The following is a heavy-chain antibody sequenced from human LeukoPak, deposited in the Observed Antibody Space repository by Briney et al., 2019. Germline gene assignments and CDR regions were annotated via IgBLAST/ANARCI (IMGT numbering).Heavy chain of an antibody. Sequence: PGGSLRLSCAASGFTFSSYAMSWVRQAPGKGLEWVSAISGSGGSTYYADSVKGRFTISRDNSKNTLYLQMNSLRAEDTAVYYCAKDGSPAVVPAAMSKWGQGTLVTVSS. D-gene: IGHD2-2*01. J-gene: IGHJ4*02. V-gene: IGHV3-23*01. CDR2: ISGSGGST. CDR3: AKDGSPAVVPAAMSK. CDR1: GFTFSSYA.